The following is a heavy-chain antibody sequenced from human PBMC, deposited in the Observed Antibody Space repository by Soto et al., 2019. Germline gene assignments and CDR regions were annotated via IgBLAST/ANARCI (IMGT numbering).Heavy chain of an antibody. J-gene: IGHJ6*02. Sequence: ASVKVSCKASGYTFTSYGISWVRQAPGQGLEWMGWISAYNGNTNYAQKLQGRVTMTTDTSTSTAYMELRSLRSDDTAVYYCARDRDIVVVPAAISNYYYGMDVWGQGTTVTVSS. CDR2: ISAYNGNT. CDR1: GYTFTSYG. CDR3: ARDRDIVVVPAAISNYYYGMDV. D-gene: IGHD2-2*02. V-gene: IGHV1-18*04.